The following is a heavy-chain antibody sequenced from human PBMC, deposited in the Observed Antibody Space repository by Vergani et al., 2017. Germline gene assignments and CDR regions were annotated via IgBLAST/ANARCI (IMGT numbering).Heavy chain of an antibody. CDR1: GFTFSSYS. V-gene: IGHV3-21*01. D-gene: IGHD3-3*01. J-gene: IGHJ6*03. CDR3: ARVDPPPYYDFWSGYYDYYYYYMDV. Sequence: EVQLVESGGGLVKPGGSLRLSCAASGFTFSSYSMNWVRQAPGKGLEWVSSISSSSIYIYYADSVKGRFTISRDNAKNSLYLQMNSLRAEDTAVYYCARVDPPPYYDFWSGYYDYYYYYMDVWGKGTTVTVSS. CDR2: ISSSSIYI.